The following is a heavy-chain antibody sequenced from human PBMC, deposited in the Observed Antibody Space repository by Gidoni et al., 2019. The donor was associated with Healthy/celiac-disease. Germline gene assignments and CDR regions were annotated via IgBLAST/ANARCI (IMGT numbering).Heavy chain of an antibody. D-gene: IGHD3-22*01. Sequence: EVQLLESGGGLVQPGGSLRLSCAASGFTFSSYAMSWVRQAPGKGLEWVSAISGSGGSTYYADSVKGRFTISRDNSKNTLYLQMNSLRAEDTAVYYCAKDRRGYYDSRGAFDIWGQGTMVTVSS. CDR3: AKDRRGYYDSRGAFDI. CDR2: ISGSGGST. V-gene: IGHV3-23*01. J-gene: IGHJ3*02. CDR1: GFTFSSYA.